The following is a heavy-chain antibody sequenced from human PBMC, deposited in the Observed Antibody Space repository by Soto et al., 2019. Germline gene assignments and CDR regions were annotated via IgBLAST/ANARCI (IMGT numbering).Heavy chain of an antibody. CDR3: TREVVGASRKSFFDY. Sequence: GGSLRLSCAASGFTFSSYWMSWVRQAPGKGLEWVANIKQDGSEKYFVDSVKGRFTISRDNAKKSLYLQMNTLRAEDTAVYYCTREVVGASRKSFFDYWGQGA. CDR1: GFTFSSYW. CDR2: IKQDGSEK. J-gene: IGHJ4*02. D-gene: IGHD1-26*01. V-gene: IGHV3-7*01.